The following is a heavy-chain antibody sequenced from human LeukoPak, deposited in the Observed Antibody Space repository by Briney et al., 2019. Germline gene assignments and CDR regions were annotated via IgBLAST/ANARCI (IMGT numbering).Heavy chain of an antibody. V-gene: IGHV4-39*01. CDR1: GGSIRSSIYY. CDR3: ARHGPYDILTGLDPFDI. D-gene: IGHD3-9*01. CDR2: VYYSGST. J-gene: IGHJ3*02. Sequence: DPSETLSLTCTVSGGSIRSSIYYWGWIRQPPGKGLEWIGSVYYSGSTYYNPSLKSRVTISVNTSKNQFSLRLSSVTAADTAVYYCARHGPYDILTGLDPFDIWGQGTMVTVSS.